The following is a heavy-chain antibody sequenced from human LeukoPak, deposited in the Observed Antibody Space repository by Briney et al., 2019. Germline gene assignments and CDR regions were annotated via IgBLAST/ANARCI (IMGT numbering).Heavy chain of an antibody. V-gene: IGHV3-13*01. Sequence: GGSLRLSCAASGFTFSSSDMHWVRHATGKGLEWVSGIGSGGATFYAASVRGRFTISRENARNSLYLQMNSLTAGDTAMYHCVTGAEGWAYWGQGALVTVSS. CDR2: IGSGGAT. CDR3: VTGAEGWAY. J-gene: IGHJ4*02. CDR1: GFTFSSSD. D-gene: IGHD1-26*01.